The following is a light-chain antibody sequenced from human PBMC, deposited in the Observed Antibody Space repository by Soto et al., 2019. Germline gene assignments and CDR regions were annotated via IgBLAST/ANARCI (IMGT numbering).Light chain of an antibody. CDR1: QSISSY. V-gene: IGKV1-39*01. J-gene: IGKJ5*01. CDR3: QQIYSIPIT. CDR2: AAS. Sequence: DIQMTQSPSTLSASVGDRVTITCRASQSISSYLNWYQQKPGKAPKLLIYAASSLQSGVPSRFSGSGSGTHCTLTISSLQPEDFATYYCQQIYSIPITFGQGTRLEI.